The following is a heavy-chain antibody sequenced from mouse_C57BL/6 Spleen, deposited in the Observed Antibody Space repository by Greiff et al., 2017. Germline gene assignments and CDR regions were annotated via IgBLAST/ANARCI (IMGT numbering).Heavy chain of an antibody. CDR1: GYTFTDYY. CDR3: ARVFDD. Sequence: VQLQQSGPELVKPGASVKMSCKASGYTFTDYYMNWVKQSPGQGLEWIGEINPNNGGTRYNQKFKGKATLTVDKSSSTAYMELRGLTSEDSAVYYCARVFDDWGQGTTLTVSS. V-gene: IGHV1-26*01. J-gene: IGHJ2*01. CDR2: INPNNGGT.